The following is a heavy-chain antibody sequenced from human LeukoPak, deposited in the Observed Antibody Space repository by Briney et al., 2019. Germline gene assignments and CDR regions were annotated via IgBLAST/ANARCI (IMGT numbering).Heavy chain of an antibody. D-gene: IGHD6-6*01. CDR3: ARGSSGHYYHYMDV. V-gene: IGHV4-39*07. CDR2: IYYSGST. CDR1: SGSISSSSYY. Sequence: PSETLSLTCTVSSGSISSSSYYWGWIRQPPGKGLEWIGSIYYSGSTYYNPSLKSRVTISVDTSKNQFSLKLSSVTAADTAVYYCARGSSGHYYHYMDVWGKGTTVTVSS. J-gene: IGHJ6*03.